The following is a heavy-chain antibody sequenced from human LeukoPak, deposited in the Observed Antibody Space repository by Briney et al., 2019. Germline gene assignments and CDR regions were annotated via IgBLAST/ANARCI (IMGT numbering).Heavy chain of an antibody. D-gene: IGHD1-14*01. Sequence: GGSLRLSCAASGFTFSSYDMHWVRQATGEGLEWVSAIGTAGDTYYPGSVKGRFTISRENAKNSLYLQMNSLRAGDTAVYYCARGRPTKTGARKWPPLYDYWGQGTLVTVSS. V-gene: IGHV3-13*01. CDR2: IGTAGDT. CDR3: ARGRPTKTGARKWPPLYDY. CDR1: GFTFSSYD. J-gene: IGHJ4*02.